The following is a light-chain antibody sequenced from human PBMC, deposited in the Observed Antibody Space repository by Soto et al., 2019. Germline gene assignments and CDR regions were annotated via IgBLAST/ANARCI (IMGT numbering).Light chain of an antibody. CDR1: QGISSY. V-gene: IGKV1-9*01. Sequence: DIQLTQSPSFLSASVGDTVTITCPASQGISSYLAWYQQKPEKAPKLLIHSAFTLQSGVPSRFSGSGSGTECTLTISSRQPEDFATYYCQQRLDYPITFGQGTRLEIK. CDR2: SAF. J-gene: IGKJ5*01. CDR3: QQRLDYPIT.